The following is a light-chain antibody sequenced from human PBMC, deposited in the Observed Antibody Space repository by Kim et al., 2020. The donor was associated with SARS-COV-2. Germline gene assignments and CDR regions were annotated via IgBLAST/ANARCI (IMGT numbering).Light chain of an antibody. CDR2: DAS. Sequence: ASVGDRVIITGRASQTVKKWLAWYQQKPGIAPKLLIYDASTLQRGVPARFSGSGFGTEFTLTISSLQPDDFATYYCQQLNTYSKTFGPGTKVDIK. V-gene: IGKV1-5*01. CDR1: QTVKKW. CDR3: QQLNTYSKT. J-gene: IGKJ1*01.